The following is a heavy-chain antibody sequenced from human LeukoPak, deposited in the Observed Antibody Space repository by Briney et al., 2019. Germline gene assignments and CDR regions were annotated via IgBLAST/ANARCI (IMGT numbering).Heavy chain of an antibody. CDR2: INHSGST. V-gene: IGHV4-34*01. CDR3: ASSGSSRHNWFDP. CDR1: GGSFSGYY. J-gene: IGHJ5*02. D-gene: IGHD1-26*01. Sequence: SETLSLTCAVYGGSFSGYYWSWIRQPPGKGLEWIGEINHSGSTNYNPSLKSRVTISVDTSKNQFSLKLSSVTAADTAVYYCASSGSSRHNWFDPWGQGTLVTVSS.